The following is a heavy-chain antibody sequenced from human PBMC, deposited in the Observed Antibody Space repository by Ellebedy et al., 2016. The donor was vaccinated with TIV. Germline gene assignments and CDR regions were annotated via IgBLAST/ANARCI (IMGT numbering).Heavy chain of an antibody. CDR3: VKGAFPVPTVMAV. D-gene: IGHD4-17*01. V-gene: IGHV3-30*02. J-gene: IGHJ6*02. CDR1: GFTTSG. CDR2: IRSDGSTK. Sequence: PGGSLRLSCAASGFTTSGMHWVRQAPGKVLEWVAFIRSDGSTKYYADSAKGRFTISRDDSKNTLYLQMNSLRVDDTAVYYWVKGAFPVPTVMAVWGQGTTVTVSS.